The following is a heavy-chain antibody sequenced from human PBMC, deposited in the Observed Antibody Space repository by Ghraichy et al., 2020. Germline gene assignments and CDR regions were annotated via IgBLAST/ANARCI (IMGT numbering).Heavy chain of an antibody. CDR3: ARQMYSGSYYGMDV. CDR2: ISIYTGNT. J-gene: IGHJ6*02. V-gene: IGHV1-18*01. CDR1: GYIFSSSG. D-gene: IGHD1-26*01. Sequence: ASVKVSCKASGYIFSSSGISWVRQAPGQGLEWMAWISIYTGNTKYAQNHQGRITVTTDTSTSTAYMELTSLRSNDTAVYYCARQMYSGSYYGMDVWGQGTKVTVSS.